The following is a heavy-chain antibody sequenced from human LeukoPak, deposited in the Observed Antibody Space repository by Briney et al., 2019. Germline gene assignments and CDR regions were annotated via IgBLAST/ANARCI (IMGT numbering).Heavy chain of an antibody. CDR3: AKGIAVTAYTHVY. D-gene: IGHD2-21*02. V-gene: IGHV3-30*02. J-gene: IGHJ4*02. CDR1: GFTFSSYG. Sequence: GGSLRLSCAASGFTFSSYGMHWVRQAPGKGLEWVAFIRYDGSNKYYADSVKGRFTISRDNSKNTLYLQMNSLRTEDTAVYYCAKGIAVTAYTHVYWGQGTLVTVSS. CDR2: IRYDGSNK.